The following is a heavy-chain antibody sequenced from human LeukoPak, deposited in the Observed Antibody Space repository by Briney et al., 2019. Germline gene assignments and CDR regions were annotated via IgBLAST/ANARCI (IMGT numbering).Heavy chain of an antibody. J-gene: IGHJ4*02. CDR3: AKDTAAYYYGSGTSV. V-gene: IGHV3-23*01. CDR2: ISGSGGST. Sequence: GGSLRLSCAASGFTFSSYAMSWVRQAPGKGREWVSAISGSGGSTYYADSVKGRLTISRDNSKNTLYLQMDSLRGEDTAVYYCAKDTAAYYYGSGTSVWGQGTLVTVSS. D-gene: IGHD3-10*01. CDR1: GFTFSSYA.